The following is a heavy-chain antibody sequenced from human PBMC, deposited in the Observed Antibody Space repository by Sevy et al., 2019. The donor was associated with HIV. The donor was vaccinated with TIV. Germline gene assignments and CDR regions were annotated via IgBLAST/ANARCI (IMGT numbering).Heavy chain of an antibody. D-gene: IGHD3-22*01. CDR1: GYTLTKLA. V-gene: IGHV1-24*01. J-gene: IGHJ4*02. Sequence: ASVKVSCKVSGYTLTKLAMHWVRQAPGKGLEWMGTFDPEDGETIYAQKFQGRVTMTEDTSIDTAYMELSILGSEDTAVFYCAITKDYYDNSGSPFDYWGQGTLVTVSS. CDR3: AITKDYYDNSGSPFDY. CDR2: FDPEDGET.